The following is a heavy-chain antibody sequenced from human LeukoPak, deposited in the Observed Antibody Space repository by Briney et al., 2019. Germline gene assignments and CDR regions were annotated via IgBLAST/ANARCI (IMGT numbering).Heavy chain of an antibody. V-gene: IGHV1-18*04. CDR1: GYTFTSYG. CDR2: ISAYNGNT. Sequence: ASVKVSCKASGYTFTSYGISWVRQAPGQGLEWMGWISAYNGNTNYTQKLQGRVTMTTDTSTSTAYMELRSLRSDDTAVYYCARDRWYYGSGSSPLDYWGQGTLVTVSS. CDR3: ARDRWYYGSGSSPLDY. D-gene: IGHD3-10*01. J-gene: IGHJ4*02.